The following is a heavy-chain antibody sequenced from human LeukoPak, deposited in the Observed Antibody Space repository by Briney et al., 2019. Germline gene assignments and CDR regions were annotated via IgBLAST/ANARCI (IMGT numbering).Heavy chain of an antibody. Sequence: SETLSLTCTVSGGSISSGSYYWGWIRQPPGKGLEWIGMISYSGSTYYNPSLKSRVTISRETSKNQFSLKVRSVTAADTAVYYCARDGFYDSSGYYYNWVFDYWGQGTLVTVSS. D-gene: IGHD3-22*01. J-gene: IGHJ4*02. CDR1: GGSISSGSYY. V-gene: IGHV4-39*02. CDR2: ISYSGST. CDR3: ARDGFYDSSGYYYNWVFDY.